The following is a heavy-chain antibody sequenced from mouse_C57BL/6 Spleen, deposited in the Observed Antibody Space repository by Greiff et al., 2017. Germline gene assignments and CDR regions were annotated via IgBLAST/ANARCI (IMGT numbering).Heavy chain of an antibody. D-gene: IGHD1-1*01. CDR3: ARSQFITTVVYFDY. CDR2: IDPSDSYT. CDR1: GYTFTSYW. Sequence: QVQLKQPGAELVMPGASVKLSCKASGYTFTSYWMHWVKQRPGQGLEWIGEIDPSDSYTNYNPKFKGKSTLTVDKSSSTAYMQLSSLTSEDSAVYYCARSQFITTVVYFDYWGQGTTRTVSS. J-gene: IGHJ2*01. V-gene: IGHV1-69*01.